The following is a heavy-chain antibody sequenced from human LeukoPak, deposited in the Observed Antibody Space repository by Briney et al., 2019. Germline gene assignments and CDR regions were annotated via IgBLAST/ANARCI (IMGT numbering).Heavy chain of an antibody. J-gene: IGHJ4*02. D-gene: IGHD6-19*01. CDR1: GYTFTSYY. CDR3: AGAEAAYYYFDY. CDR2: INPSGGST. V-gene: IGHV1-46*01. Sequence: ASVKVSCKASGYTFTSYYMNWVRQAPGQGLEWMGIINPSGGSTSYAQKFQGRVTMTRDTSTSTVYMELSSLRSEDTAVFYCAGAEAAYYYFDYWGQGTLVTVSS.